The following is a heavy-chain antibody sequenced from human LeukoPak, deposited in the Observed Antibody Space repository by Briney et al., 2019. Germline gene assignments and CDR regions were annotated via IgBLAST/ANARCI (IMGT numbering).Heavy chain of an antibody. CDR1: GGSISSSSYY. V-gene: IGHV4-39*02. Sequence: PSATLSLTCTVSGGSISSSSYYWGWIRQPPGKGLEWIGSIYYSGSTYYNPSLKSRVTISVDTSKNQFSLKLSSVTAADTAVYYCARDRVGQRGYYYYGMDVWGQGTTVTVSS. CDR3: ARDRVGQRGYYYYGMDV. J-gene: IGHJ6*02. D-gene: IGHD2-2*01. CDR2: IYYSGST.